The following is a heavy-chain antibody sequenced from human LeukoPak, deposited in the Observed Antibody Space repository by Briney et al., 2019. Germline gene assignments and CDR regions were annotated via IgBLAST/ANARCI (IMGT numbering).Heavy chain of an antibody. J-gene: IGHJ4*02. CDR2: IYYSGST. CDR3: ARGSWSGYDENYFDY. V-gene: IGHV4-59*01. CDR1: GGSISSYY. D-gene: IGHD5-12*01. Sequence: SETLSLTCTVSGGSISSYYWSWIRQPPGKGLEWIGYIYYSGSTNYNPSLKSRVTISVDTSKNQFSLKLSSVTAADTAVYYCARGSWSGYDENYFDYWGQGTLVTVSS.